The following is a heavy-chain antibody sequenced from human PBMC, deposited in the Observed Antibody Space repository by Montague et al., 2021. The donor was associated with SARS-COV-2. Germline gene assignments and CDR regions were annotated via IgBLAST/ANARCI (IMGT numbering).Heavy chain of an antibody. Sequence: SLRLSCAASGFTVSSNYMSWVRQAPGKGLEWVSVIYSGGSTYYADSVKGRFTISRDNSKNTLYLQMNSLRAEDTAVYYCAREALPPGSFDYWGQGTLVTVPS. J-gene: IGHJ4*02. D-gene: IGHD1-14*01. CDR2: IYSGGST. CDR3: AREALPPGSFDY. V-gene: IGHV3-53*01. CDR1: GFTVSSNY.